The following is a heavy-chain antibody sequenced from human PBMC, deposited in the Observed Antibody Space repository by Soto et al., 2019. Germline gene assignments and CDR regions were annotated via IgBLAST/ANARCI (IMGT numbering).Heavy chain of an antibody. Sequence: GGSLRLSCAAAGFTFSSYGMHWVRQAPGKGLEWVAVISYDGSNKYYADSVKGRFTISRDNSKNTLYLQMNSLRAEDTAVYYCVRDHSSSWYYFDYWGQGTLVTVSS. V-gene: IGHV3-30*03. CDR3: VRDHSSSWYYFDY. J-gene: IGHJ4*02. D-gene: IGHD6-13*01. CDR2: ISYDGSNK. CDR1: GFTFSSYG.